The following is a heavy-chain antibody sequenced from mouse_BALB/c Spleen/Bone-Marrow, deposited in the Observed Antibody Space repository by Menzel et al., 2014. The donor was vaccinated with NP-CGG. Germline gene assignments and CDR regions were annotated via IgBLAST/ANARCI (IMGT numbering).Heavy chain of an antibody. Sequence: VQLKQSGAELVRPGALVKLSCKASGFNIKDYYMHWVKQRPEQGLEWIGWIDPENGNTIYDPKFQGKASITADTSSNTAYLQLSSLTSEDTAVYYCVAYYRSEYYLDYWAQGTTRTVSS. CDR2: IDPENGNT. J-gene: IGHJ2*01. D-gene: IGHD2-14*01. V-gene: IGHV14-1*02. CDR1: GFNIKDYY. CDR3: VAYYRSEYYLDY.